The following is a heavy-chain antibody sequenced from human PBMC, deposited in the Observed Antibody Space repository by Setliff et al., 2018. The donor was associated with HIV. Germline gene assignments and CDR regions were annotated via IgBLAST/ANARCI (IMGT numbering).Heavy chain of an antibody. J-gene: IGHJ5*01. V-gene: IGHV1-69*06. CDR2: IVPMSGTT. CDR3: AKAGGSYYDPSGYFWFDS. Sequence: SVKVSCKASGGTFSNSAINWVRQAPGQGLEWMGRIVPMSGTTHFTQNFQGRVTFTADKSTTTAYMDLRSLRSEDTAVYYCAKAGGSYYDPSGYFWFDSWGQGTLVTVSS. D-gene: IGHD3-22*01. CDR1: GGTFSNSA.